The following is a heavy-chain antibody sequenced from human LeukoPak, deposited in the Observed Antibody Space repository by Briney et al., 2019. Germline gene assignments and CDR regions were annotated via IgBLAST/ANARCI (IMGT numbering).Heavy chain of an antibody. Sequence: GGSLRLSCAASGFTFSSYAMSWVRQAPGKGLEWVSVMSGSGGSTYNADSVKGRFTISRDNSKNTLYLQMNSLRAEDTAVYYCAKIKQWLGAEYFQHWGQGTLVTVSS. CDR3: AKIKQWLGAEYFQH. D-gene: IGHD6-19*01. CDR2: MSGSGGST. CDR1: GFTFSSYA. V-gene: IGHV3-23*01. J-gene: IGHJ1*01.